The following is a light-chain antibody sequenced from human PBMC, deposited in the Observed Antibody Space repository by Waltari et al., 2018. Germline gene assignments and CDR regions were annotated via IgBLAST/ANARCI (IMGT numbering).Light chain of an antibody. J-gene: IGKJ2*01. V-gene: IGKV3-15*01. CDR2: GAS. CDR3: QQYDKWPPYT. Sequence: EIVMTQSPATLSVFPGASATLSCRASQSITTKLAWYQQRPGQAPRLLIYGASTRATGIPARFTGSGSGTEFTLTITSLQSEDFAVYFCQQYDKWPPYTFGQGTKLEIK. CDR1: QSITTK.